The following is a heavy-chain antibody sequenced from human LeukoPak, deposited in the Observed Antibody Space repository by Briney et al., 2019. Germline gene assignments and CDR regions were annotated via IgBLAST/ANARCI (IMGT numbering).Heavy chain of an antibody. CDR3: ARDRGLQELAFDI. V-gene: IGHV4-59*01. Sequence: SETLSLTCTVSGGSISSYYWSWIRQPPGKGLEWIGYIYHSGSTNYNPSLKSRVTISVDTSKNQFSLKLSSVTAADTAVYYCARDRGLQELAFDIWGQGTMVTVSS. J-gene: IGHJ3*02. CDR1: GGSISSYY. CDR2: IYHSGST. D-gene: IGHD3-10*01.